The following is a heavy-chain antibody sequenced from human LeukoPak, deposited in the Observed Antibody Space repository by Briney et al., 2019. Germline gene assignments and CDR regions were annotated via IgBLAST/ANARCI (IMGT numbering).Heavy chain of an antibody. CDR2: ISGSGGST. CDR3: AKAILDVGYGASDY. D-gene: IGHD4-17*01. Sequence: PGGSLRLSCAASGFTFSSYAMSWVRQAPGKGLEWVSAISGSGGSTYYADSVKGRFTISRDNSKNTLYLQMNSLRAEDTAVYYCAKAILDVGYGASDYWGQGTLVTVSS. CDR1: GFTFSSYA. V-gene: IGHV3-23*01. J-gene: IGHJ4*02.